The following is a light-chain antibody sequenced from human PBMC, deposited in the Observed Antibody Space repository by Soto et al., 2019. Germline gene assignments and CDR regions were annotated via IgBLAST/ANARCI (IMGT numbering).Light chain of an antibody. CDR3: QQYGTSPRT. CDR1: QTVTTSC. Sequence: EIVLTQSPGTLSLSPGERATLSCRASQTVTTSCLAWYQQKPGQAPRLLIYGASSRATGIPDRFSGSVSGTDFTLTISRLDPEDFAVYYCQQYGTSPRTFGQGTKVEIK. J-gene: IGKJ1*01. CDR2: GAS. V-gene: IGKV3-20*01.